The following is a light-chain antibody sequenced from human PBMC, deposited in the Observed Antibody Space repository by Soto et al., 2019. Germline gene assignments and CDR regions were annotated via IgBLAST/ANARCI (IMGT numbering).Light chain of an antibody. CDR2: AAS. Sequence: AIRMTQSPSSLSASTGDRVTITCRASQGISSYLAWYQQKPGKAPKLLIYAASTLQSGVPSRFSGSGSGTEFKRTVRSRQSEDFATYYCQQYYSYRWTFGQGTKVEIK. V-gene: IGKV1-8*01. CDR3: QQYYSYRWT. CDR1: QGISSY. J-gene: IGKJ1*01.